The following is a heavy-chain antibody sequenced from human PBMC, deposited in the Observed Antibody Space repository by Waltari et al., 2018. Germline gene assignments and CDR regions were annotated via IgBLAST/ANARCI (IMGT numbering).Heavy chain of an antibody. CDR3: SRAGSRQLWRLPDY. CDR1: GFIFGDYA. J-gene: IGHJ4*02. V-gene: IGHV3-49*03. Sequence: EVQLVESGGGLVQPGRSLRLSCPASGFIFGDYALRWSRQAPGKGRDWVGFIRTKASGETTEYAASVKGRFTVSRDDSKNIAYLQMNSLKTEDTAVYYCSRAGSRQLWRLPDYWGQGALVTVSS. D-gene: IGHD5-18*01. CDR2: IRTKASGETT.